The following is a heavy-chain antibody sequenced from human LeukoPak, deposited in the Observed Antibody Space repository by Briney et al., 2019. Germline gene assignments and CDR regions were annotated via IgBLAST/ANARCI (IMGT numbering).Heavy chain of an antibody. CDR2: ISSSSSYI. J-gene: IGHJ4*02. CDR3: ARDFLPGYYYDSSGYYSSGYYFDY. D-gene: IGHD3-22*01. CDR1: GFTFSSYS. Sequence: GGSLRLSCAASGFTFSSYSMNWVRQAPGKGLEWVSSISSSSSYIYYADSVKGRFTISRDNAKNSLYLQMSSLRAEDTAVYYCARDFLPGYYYDSSGYYSSGYYFDYWGQGTLVTVSS. V-gene: IGHV3-21*01.